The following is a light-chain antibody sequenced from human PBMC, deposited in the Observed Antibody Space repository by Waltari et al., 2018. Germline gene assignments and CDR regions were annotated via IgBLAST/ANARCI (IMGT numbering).Light chain of an antibody. Sequence: QSALTQPASVSGSPGQSITISCPGTSRDVGGYNYFPWYQQHPVKAPKLIIYDVNKRPSGVSSRFSGSKSGNTASLTISGLQAEDEADFYCCSYAGSSTVVFGGGTKLTVL. J-gene: IGLJ2*01. CDR3: CSYAGSSTVV. CDR1: SRDVGGYNY. V-gene: IGLV2-23*02. CDR2: DVN.